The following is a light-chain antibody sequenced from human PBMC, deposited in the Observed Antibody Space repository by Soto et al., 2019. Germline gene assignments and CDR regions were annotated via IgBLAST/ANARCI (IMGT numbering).Light chain of an antibody. CDR1: SSNIGTPHD. CDR2: ADY. V-gene: IGLV1-40*01. CDR3: QSYDNSVSGWV. Sequence: QSVLTQPPSVSGAPGQRVTISCTGDSSNIGTPHDVQWYQQLPGTVPKLLIYADYERPSGVPDRFSGSKSGASAALVITGLRADDEADYYCQSYDNSVSGWVFGGGTKLTVL. J-gene: IGLJ3*02.